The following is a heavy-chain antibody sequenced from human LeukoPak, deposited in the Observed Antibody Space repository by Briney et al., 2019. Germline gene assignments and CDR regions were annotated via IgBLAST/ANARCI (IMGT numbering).Heavy chain of an antibody. V-gene: IGHV3-48*02. J-gene: IGHJ6*02. CDR1: GYPFSSHS. D-gene: IGHD5-18*01. CDR2: ISVSGGVR. Sequence: GGSLRLSCVASGYPFSSHSMNWIRQAPGKGLEWVSYISVSGGVRSYADSVKGRFTISRDDARNSLYLQMNSLKDEDTAVYYCASGYSYVDRRYYYYYYGMDVWGQGTTVTVSS. CDR3: ASGYSYVDRRYYYYYYGMDV.